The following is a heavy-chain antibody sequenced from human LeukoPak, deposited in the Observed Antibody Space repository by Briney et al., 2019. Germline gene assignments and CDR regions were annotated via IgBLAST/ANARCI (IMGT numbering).Heavy chain of an antibody. J-gene: IGHJ5*02. D-gene: IGHD5-12*01. Sequence: GASVKVSCKASGYTFTGYYMHWVRQAPGQGLEWMGWINPNSGGTNYEQKFQRRVTMTRDTSISTAYMELSRLRSDDTAVYYCARDWSGYSGYERYNWFDPWGQGTLVTVSS. CDR1: GYTFTGYY. CDR3: ARDWSGYSGYERYNWFDP. CDR2: INPNSGGT. V-gene: IGHV1-2*02.